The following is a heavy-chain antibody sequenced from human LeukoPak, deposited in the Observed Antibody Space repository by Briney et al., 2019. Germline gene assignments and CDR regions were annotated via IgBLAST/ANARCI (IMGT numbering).Heavy chain of an antibody. CDR1: GYTFTGYY. D-gene: IGHD6-19*01. Sequence: PMASVKVSCKASGYTFTGYYMHWVRQAPGQGLEWMGWINPNSGGTNYAQKFQGRVTMTRDTSISTAYMELSRLRSDDTAVYYCARDLKKRGVQWLVFSCLGYWGQGTLVTVSS. CDR3: ARDLKKRGVQWLVFSCLGY. V-gene: IGHV1-2*02. CDR2: INPNSGGT. J-gene: IGHJ4*02.